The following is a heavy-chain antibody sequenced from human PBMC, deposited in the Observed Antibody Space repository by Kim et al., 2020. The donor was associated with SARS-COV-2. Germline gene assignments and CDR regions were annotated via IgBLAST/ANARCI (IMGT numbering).Heavy chain of an antibody. Sequence: YADAVRGRFNTSRDNSKNTVYLKMNRLRAEDTAVCYCANTEDIVATWFDYWGQGTLVTVSS. J-gene: IGHJ4*02. CDR3: ANTEDIVATWFDY. D-gene: IGHD5-12*01. V-gene: IGHV3-23*01.